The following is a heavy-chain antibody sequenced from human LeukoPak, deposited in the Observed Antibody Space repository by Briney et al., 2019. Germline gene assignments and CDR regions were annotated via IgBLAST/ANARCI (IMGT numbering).Heavy chain of an antibody. J-gene: IGHJ4*02. V-gene: IGHV4-59*12. CDR3: ARDRGCGAARPECYFDY. CDR2: IYYSGST. D-gene: IGHD6-6*01. Sequence: SETLSLTCTVSGGSISSYYWSWIRQPPGKGLEWIGYIYYSGSTNYNPPLKSRVTISVDTSKNQFSLKLSSVTAADTAVYYCARDRGCGAARPECYFDYWGQGTLVTVSS. CDR1: GGSISSYY.